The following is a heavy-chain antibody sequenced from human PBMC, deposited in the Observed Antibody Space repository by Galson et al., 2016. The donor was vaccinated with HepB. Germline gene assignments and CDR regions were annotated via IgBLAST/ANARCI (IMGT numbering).Heavy chain of an antibody. CDR2: ISGGDYST. CDR3: AKGLQYYSYALDV. V-gene: IGHV3-23*01. Sequence: SLRLSCAASGFSFSDYGMSWVRQAPGKGLEWVSTISGGDYSTYYADSVKGRFTLSRDNSNNTLDLQMNSLRAEDTAIYYCAKGLQYYSYALDVWGQGTTVTVSS. CDR1: GFSFSDYG. J-gene: IGHJ6*02.